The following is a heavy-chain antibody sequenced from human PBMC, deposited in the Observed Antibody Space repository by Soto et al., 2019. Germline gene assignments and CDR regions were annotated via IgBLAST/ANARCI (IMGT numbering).Heavy chain of an antibody. CDR1: GFTVSSNY. J-gene: IGHJ4*02. CDR3: ASSGGLRYFDWLQGYYFDY. CDR2: IYSGGST. D-gene: IGHD3-9*01. V-gene: IGHV3-66*01. Sequence: GGSLRLSCAASGFTVSSNYMSWVRQAPGKGLEWVSVIYSGGSTYYADSVKGRFTISRDNSKNTLYLQMNSLRAEDTAVYYCASSGGLRYFDWLQGYYFDYWGQGTLVTVSS.